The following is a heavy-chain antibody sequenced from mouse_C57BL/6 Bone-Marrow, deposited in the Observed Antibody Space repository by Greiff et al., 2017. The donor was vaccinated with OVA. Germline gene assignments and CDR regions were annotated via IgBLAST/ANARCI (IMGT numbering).Heavy chain of an antibody. V-gene: IGHV5-16*01. CDR1: GFTFSDYY. Sequence: DVHLVESEGGLVQPGSSMKLSCTASGFTFSDYYMAWVRQVPEKGLEWVANINYDGSSTYYLDSLKSRFIISRDNAKNILYLQMSSLKSEDTATYYCARDDTTVVATYYFDYWGQGTTLTVSS. CDR2: INYDGSST. D-gene: IGHD1-1*01. CDR3: ARDDTTVVATYYFDY. J-gene: IGHJ2*01.